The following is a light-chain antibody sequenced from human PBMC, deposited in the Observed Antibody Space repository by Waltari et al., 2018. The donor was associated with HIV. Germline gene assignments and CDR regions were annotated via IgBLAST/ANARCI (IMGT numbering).Light chain of an antibody. CDR2: WAS. CDR3: QQFYSSWT. CDR1: QSVFSTSNGRNY. V-gene: IGKV4-1*01. J-gene: IGKJ1*01. Sequence: IVMTQSPGSLAVSLGDRATINFKSSQSVFSTSNGRNYLAWYQQKAGQPPRLLISWASTRESGVPDRFSGSGYGADFTLTISSLQAEDVAVYFCQQFYSSWTFGQGTKVEMK.